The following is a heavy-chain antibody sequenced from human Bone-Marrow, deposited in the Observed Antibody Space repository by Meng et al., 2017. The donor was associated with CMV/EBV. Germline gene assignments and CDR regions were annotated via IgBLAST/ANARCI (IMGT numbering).Heavy chain of an antibody. Sequence: EVQLVGSGGGLVQPGGSLRLSRAASGFTVSSNYMSWVRQAPGKGLEWVSVIYGGGNTYYTDSVKGRFTISRDNSKNTLYLQMNSLRAEDTAVYYCARDPGATVNWGQGTLVTVSS. D-gene: IGHD1-26*01. J-gene: IGHJ4*02. CDR2: IYGGGNT. CDR1: GFTVSSNY. CDR3: ARDPGATVN. V-gene: IGHV3-66*01.